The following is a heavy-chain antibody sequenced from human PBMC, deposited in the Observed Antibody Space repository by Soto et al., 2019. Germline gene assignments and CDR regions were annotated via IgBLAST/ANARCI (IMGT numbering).Heavy chain of an antibody. CDR1: GYTFTTYG. V-gene: IGHV1-18*04. Sequence: QVQLVQSGAEVKKPGASVKVSCKASGYTFTTYGITWVRQAPGQGLEWMGWLSAYSGNTNYAQKLQGRLTMTTDTSTNTAYMDLRSLRSDDTAVYYCARVVKAGDYGDYGRYYFDYWGHGTLVTVSS. D-gene: IGHD4-17*01. J-gene: IGHJ4*01. CDR3: ARVVKAGDYGDYGRYYFDY. CDR2: LSAYSGNT.